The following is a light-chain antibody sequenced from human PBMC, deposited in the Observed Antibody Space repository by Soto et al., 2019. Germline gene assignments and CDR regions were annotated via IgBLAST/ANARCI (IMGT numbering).Light chain of an antibody. CDR2: EVS. J-gene: IGLJ3*02. V-gene: IGLV2-14*01. CDR3: SSYTSSSTLG. CDR1: SSDVGGYNY. Sequence: QSVLTQPASVSGSPGQSITISCTGTSSDVGGYNYVSWYQQHPGKAPKLMIYEVSNRPSGVSNRFYGSKSGNTASLTISGLQADDEAHYYCSSYTSSSTLGFGGGTKVTVL.